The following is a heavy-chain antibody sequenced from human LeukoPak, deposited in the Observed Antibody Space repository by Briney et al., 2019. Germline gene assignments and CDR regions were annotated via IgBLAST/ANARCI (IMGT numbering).Heavy chain of an antibody. Sequence: SETLSLTCSVSGGFISSGSYYWSWIRQHPGKGLEWIGYVSYSGSAYYNPSLRSRVTISIDTSKNQFSLKLSSVTAADTAVYYCARDLETYSSGWYYFDYWGQGTLVTVSS. CDR2: VSYSGSA. V-gene: IGHV4-31*03. CDR3: ARDLETYSSGWYYFDY. CDR1: GGFISSGSYY. J-gene: IGHJ4*02. D-gene: IGHD6-19*01.